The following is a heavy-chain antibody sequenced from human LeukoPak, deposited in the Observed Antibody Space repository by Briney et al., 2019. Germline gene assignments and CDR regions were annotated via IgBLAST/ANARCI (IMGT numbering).Heavy chain of an antibody. CDR2: IYPGDSDT. D-gene: IGHD2-2*01. CDR3: AISSTSLGDP. CDR1: GYSFTSYW. J-gene: IGHJ5*02. Sequence: GESLKISCKGSGYSFTSYWVGGVRQMHGKGLEWMRIIYPGDSDTRYSPSFQGQVTISADKSISTAYLQWSSLKASDTAMYYCAISSTSLGDPWGQGTLVTVSS. V-gene: IGHV5-51*01.